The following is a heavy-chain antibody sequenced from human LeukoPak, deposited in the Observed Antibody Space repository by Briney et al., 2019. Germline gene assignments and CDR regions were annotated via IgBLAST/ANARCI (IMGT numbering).Heavy chain of an antibody. CDR2: INHSGST. D-gene: IGHD3-10*01. J-gene: IGHJ4*02. CDR3: ARGVSHWRPDPYYGSGSYIRYFDA. V-gene: IGHV4-34*01. CDR1: GGSFRGYY. Sequence: PSETLSQTCPVYGGSFRGYYWSWLRQPPGKGLEWIAEINHSGSTNYNPSLKSRVTISVDTSKNQFSLRLSSVTAADTAVYYCARGVSHWRPDPYYGSGSYIRYFDAWGPVTLVTVSS.